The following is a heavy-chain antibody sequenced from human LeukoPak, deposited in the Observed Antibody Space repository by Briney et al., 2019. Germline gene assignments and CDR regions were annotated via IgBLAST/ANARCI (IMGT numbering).Heavy chain of an antibody. CDR3: ARDGRSGSYSHWYFDL. D-gene: IGHD1-26*01. Sequence: SVKVSCKASGGTFSSYAIGWVRQAPGQGLEWMGRIIPIFGTANYAQKFQGRVTITTDESTSTAYMELSSLRSEDTAVYYCARDGRSGSYSHWYFDLWGRGTLVTVSS. V-gene: IGHV1-69*05. CDR1: GGTFSSYA. CDR2: IIPIFGTA. J-gene: IGHJ2*01.